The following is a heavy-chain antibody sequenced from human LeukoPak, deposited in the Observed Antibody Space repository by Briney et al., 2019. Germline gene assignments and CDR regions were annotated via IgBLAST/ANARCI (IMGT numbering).Heavy chain of an antibody. CDR3: ARDYGGNSGWFDP. CDR2: MNPNSGNT. CDR1: GYTFTSYG. Sequence: ASVKVSCKASGYTFTSYGISWVRQAPGQGLEWMGWMNPNSGNTGYAQKFQGRVTMTRDTSTSTAYMELSSLRSEDTAVYYCARDYGGNSGWFDPWGQGTLVTVSS. V-gene: IGHV1-8*02. D-gene: IGHD4-23*01. J-gene: IGHJ5*02.